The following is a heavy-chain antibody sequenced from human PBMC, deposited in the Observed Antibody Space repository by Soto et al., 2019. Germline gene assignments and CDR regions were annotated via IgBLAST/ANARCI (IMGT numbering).Heavy chain of an antibody. CDR3: ARHPHWLLGSCSDLRLAWYAP. D-gene: IGHD3-10*01. V-gene: IGHV4-59*08. CDR2: IYYSGST. CDR1: GGSINSYY. J-gene: IGHJ5*02. Sequence: SETLSLTCTVSGGSINSYYWSWIRQPPGKGLECIGYIYYSGSTTYNPSLKSRITISVDTSKNQFSLTLSSVTAADTAVYYCARHPHWLLGSCSDLRLAWYAPRTQGSLVPVSA.